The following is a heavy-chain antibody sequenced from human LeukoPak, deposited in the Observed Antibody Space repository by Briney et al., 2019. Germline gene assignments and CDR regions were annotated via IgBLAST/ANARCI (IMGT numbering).Heavy chain of an antibody. CDR2: ISGSGGRT. J-gene: IGHJ4*02. D-gene: IGHD4-17*01. V-gene: IGHV3-23*01. CDR1: GFTFSNYA. Sequence: PGGSLRLSCAASGFTFSNYAMNWVRQAPGKGLEWVSAISGSGGRTYYADSVKGRFTISGDNSENTLSLQMLSLRADDTAVYYCAYGDYDDFDYWGQGTLVTVSS. CDR3: AYGDYDDFDY.